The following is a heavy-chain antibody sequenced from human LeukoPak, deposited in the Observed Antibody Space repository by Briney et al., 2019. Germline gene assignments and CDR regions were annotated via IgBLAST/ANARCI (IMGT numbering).Heavy chain of an antibody. D-gene: IGHD3-22*01. J-gene: IGHJ4*02. CDR3: ARVGYYNSSGYYGPVVPYYFVY. Sequence: PSETLSLTCTVSGGSISSSNYYWAWIRQPPGKGLEWIVNIFYTGSTYYNPSLKSRVTISVDTSKNQFSLKLSSVTAADTAVYYWARVGYYNSSGYYGPVVPYYFVYWGQGTLVTVSS. CDR1: GGSISSSNYY. V-gene: IGHV4-39*07. CDR2: IFYTGST.